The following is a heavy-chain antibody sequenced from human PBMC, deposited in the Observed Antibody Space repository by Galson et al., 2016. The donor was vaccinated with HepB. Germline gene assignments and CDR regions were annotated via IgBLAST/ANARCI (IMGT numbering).Heavy chain of an antibody. D-gene: IGHD6-6*01. J-gene: IGHJ6*02. Sequence: SLRLSCAASGFAFSNYWMHWVRQVPGKGLVWVSRINGAGSSTNYADSVEGRFTISRDNAKNTLYLQMNSLRAEDTAVYYCAREGENSRSSARGVRKSSYYYGMDVWGQGTAVTVSS. V-gene: IGHV3-74*01. CDR1: GFAFSNYW. CDR3: AREGENSRSSARGVRKSSYYYGMDV. CDR2: INGAGSST.